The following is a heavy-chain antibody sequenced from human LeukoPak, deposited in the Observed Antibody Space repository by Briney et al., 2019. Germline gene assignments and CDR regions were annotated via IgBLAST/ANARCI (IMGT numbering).Heavy chain of an antibody. CDR3: AAKGYSYGNSAFDI. V-gene: IGHV3-30*03. CDR2: ISYDGSNK. CDR1: GFTFSSCG. J-gene: IGHJ3*02. D-gene: IGHD5-18*01. Sequence: GGSLRLSCAASGFTFSSCGMHWVRQAPGKGLEWVAVISYDGSNKFYADSVTGRFTISRDNSKNTLYLQMNSLRAEDTAVYYCAAKGYSYGNSAFDIWGQGTMVTVST.